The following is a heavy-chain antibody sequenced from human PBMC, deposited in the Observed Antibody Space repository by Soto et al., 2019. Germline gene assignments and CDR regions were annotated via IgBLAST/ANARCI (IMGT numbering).Heavy chain of an antibody. CDR1: GFSLSTSGLG. CDR3: AHRPSYCSGGSCYSGFDY. D-gene: IGHD2-15*01. Sequence: SGPTLVNPTQTLTLTCTFSGFSLSTSGLGVGWIRQPPGKALEWLALIYWDDDKRYSPSLKSRLTITKDTSKNQVVLTMTDMDPVDTATYYCAHRPSYCSGGSCYSGFDYWGQGTLVTVSS. J-gene: IGHJ4*02. V-gene: IGHV2-5*02. CDR2: IYWDDDK.